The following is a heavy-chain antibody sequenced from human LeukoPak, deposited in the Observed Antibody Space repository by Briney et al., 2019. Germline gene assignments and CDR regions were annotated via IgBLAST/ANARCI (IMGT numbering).Heavy chain of an antibody. CDR2: IIPILGIA. CDR3: ARAYSTSSGKYYFDY. J-gene: IGHJ4*02. D-gene: IGHD6-6*01. CDR1: GGTFSTFA. V-gene: IGHV1-69*10. Sequence: SLTLSCKASGGTFSTFAISWVRQAPGQGLEWMGRIIPILGIASYAQKFQGRVAITADKSTSTAYMELSSLSPEDTAVYYCARAYSTSSGKYYFDYWGQGTLVTVSS.